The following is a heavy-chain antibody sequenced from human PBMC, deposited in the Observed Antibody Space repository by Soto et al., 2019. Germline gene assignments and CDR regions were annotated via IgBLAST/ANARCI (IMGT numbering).Heavy chain of an antibody. V-gene: IGHV1-18*01. Sequence: QVQLVQSGAEVKKPGASVKVSCKASGYTFTSYGISWVRQAPGQGLEWMGWISAYNGNTNYAQKPQGRVTMTTDTSTSTAYMELRSLRSDDTAVYYCARGVRDYYDSSGYYYDDYWGQGTLVTVSS. CDR1: GYTFTSYG. D-gene: IGHD3-22*01. CDR3: ARGVRDYYDSSGYYYDDY. J-gene: IGHJ4*02. CDR2: ISAYNGNT.